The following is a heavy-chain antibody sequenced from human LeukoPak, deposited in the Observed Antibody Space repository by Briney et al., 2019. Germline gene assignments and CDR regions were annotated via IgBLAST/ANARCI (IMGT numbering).Heavy chain of an antibody. CDR1: GGSISSYY. V-gene: IGHV4-59*01. J-gene: IGHJ6*03. CDR3: ARIYITGTTLWSSYYYYYMDV. D-gene: IGHD1-7*01. Sequence: PSETLSLTCTVSGGSISSYYWSWIRQPPGKGLEWIGYIYYSGSTNYNPSLKSRVTISVDTSKNQFSLKLSSETAADTAVYYCARIYITGTTLWSSYYYYYMDVWGKGTTVTVSS. CDR2: IYYSGST.